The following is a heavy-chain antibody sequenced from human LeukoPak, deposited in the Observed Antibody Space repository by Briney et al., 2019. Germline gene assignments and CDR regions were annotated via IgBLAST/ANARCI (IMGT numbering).Heavy chain of an antibody. J-gene: IGHJ4*02. Sequence: SETLSLTCTVSGGSISGYSWNWIRQPAGKGLEWIGRLYRSGSTNYNPSLKSRVTMSVDTSKNQFSLKLSSVTAADTAVYYCARQKPSTFRQYGRGRPLDSWGQGTLVTVSS. CDR1: GGSISGYS. D-gene: IGHD4-11*01. V-gene: IGHV4-4*07. CDR3: ARQKPSTFRQYGRGRPLDS. CDR2: LYRSGST.